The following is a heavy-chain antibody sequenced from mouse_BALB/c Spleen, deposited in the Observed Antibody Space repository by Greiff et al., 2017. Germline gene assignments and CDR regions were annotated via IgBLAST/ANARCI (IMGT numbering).Heavy chain of an antibody. D-gene: IGHD1-1*01. CDR3: VRDPHYYGSSYDAMDY. V-gene: IGHV2-9-2*01. CDR2: IWTGGGT. Sequence: QVQLQQSGPGLVAPSQSLSITCTVSGFSLTSYDISWIRQPPGKGLEWLGVIWTGGGTNYNSAFMSRLSISKDNSKSQVFLKMNSLQTDDTAIYYCVRDPHYYGSSYDAMDYWGQGTSVTVSS. J-gene: IGHJ4*01. CDR1: GFSLTSYD.